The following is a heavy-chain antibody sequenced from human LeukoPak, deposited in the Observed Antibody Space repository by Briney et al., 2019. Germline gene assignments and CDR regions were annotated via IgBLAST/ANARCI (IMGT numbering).Heavy chain of an antibody. J-gene: IGHJ4*02. V-gene: IGHV1-24*01. D-gene: IGHD1-26*01. CDR3: ATGTSGSYYVGIVRPIDY. CDR1: GSTLTELP. CDR2: FDPDDGET. Sequence: SVKLSCKVSGSTLTELPVHWVRQAPGQGLERMGGFDPDDGETVYAQMFQGRVTMTEDTSSDTASMELSSLRSEDTAVYYCATGTSGSYYVGIVRPIDYWGQGTPVTVSS.